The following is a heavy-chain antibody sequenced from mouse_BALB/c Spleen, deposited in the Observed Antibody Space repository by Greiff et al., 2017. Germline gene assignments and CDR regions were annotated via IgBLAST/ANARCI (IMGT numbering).Heavy chain of an antibody. Sequence: EVKLMESGGGLVKPGGSLKLSCAASGFTFSSYAMSWVRQTPEKRLEWVASISSGGSTYYPDSVKGRFTISRDNARNILYLQMSSLRSEDTAMYYCAREAYYGLDYWGQGTTLTVSS. V-gene: IGHV5-6-5*01. CDR1: GFTFSSYA. J-gene: IGHJ2*01. CDR2: ISSGGST. CDR3: AREAYYGLDY. D-gene: IGHD1-1*01.